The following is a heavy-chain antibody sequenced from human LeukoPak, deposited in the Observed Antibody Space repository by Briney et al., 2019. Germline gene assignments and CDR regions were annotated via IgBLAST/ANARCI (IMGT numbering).Heavy chain of an antibody. Sequence: SETLSLTCTVSGYSISSGYYWGWIRQPPGKGLEWIGSLYYSGSTYYNPSLKSRVTISVDTSKNQFSLKLSSVTAADTAVYYCARGIRYCSSTSCYYFDYWGQGTLVTVSS. CDR1: GYSISSGYY. D-gene: IGHD2-2*01. V-gene: IGHV4-38-2*02. CDR3: ARGIRYCSSTSCYYFDY. J-gene: IGHJ4*02. CDR2: LYYSGST.